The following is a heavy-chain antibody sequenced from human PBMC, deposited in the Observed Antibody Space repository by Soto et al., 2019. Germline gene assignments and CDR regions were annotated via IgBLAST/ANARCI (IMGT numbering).Heavy chain of an antibody. J-gene: IGHJ3*02. V-gene: IGHV1-46*01. CDR2: INPSGGST. CDR1: GYTFTSYY. D-gene: IGHD3-22*01. Sequence: ASVQASCTSSGYTFTSYYIHWVRQAPGQGLEWMGIINPSGGSTSYAQKFQGRVTMTSDTSASTVFIEVSSLRSEDTAVYYCARRDRSGDAVFDIWGQGTMVTVSS. CDR3: ARRDRSGDAVFDI.